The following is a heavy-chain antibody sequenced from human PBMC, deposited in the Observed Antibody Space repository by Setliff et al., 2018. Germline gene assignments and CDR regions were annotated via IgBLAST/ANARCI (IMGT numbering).Heavy chain of an antibody. J-gene: IGHJ4*02. CDR3: ARGGYNSRSGYSAYYYDY. CDR2: IHNGGST. CDR1: GGSISSYY. V-gene: IGHV4-59*03. D-gene: IGHD3-3*01. Sequence: LSLTCTVSGGSISSYYWSWIRQPPGKGLEWIGYIHNGGSTKYNPSLGSRITMSVDTSKNQFSLKLSSVTAADTAMYFCARGGYNSRSGYSAYYYDYWGQGALVTVSS.